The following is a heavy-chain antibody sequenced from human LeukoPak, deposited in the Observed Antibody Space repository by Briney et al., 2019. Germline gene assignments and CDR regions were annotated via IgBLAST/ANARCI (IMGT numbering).Heavy chain of an antibody. CDR3: ARVPSYYYDSSGYNGNWFDP. Sequence: AETLSLTCAVSGGSFSGYYWSWIRQPPGKGLEWIGEINYSGSTNYNPSLKSRVTISVDTSKNQLSLKLSSVTAADTAVYYCARVPSYYYDSSGYNGNWFDPWGQGTLVTFFS. V-gene: IGHV4-34*01. J-gene: IGHJ5*02. D-gene: IGHD3-22*01. CDR1: GGSFSGYY. CDR2: INYSGST.